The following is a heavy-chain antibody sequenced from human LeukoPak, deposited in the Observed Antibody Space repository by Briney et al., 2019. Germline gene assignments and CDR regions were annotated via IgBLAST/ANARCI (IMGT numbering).Heavy chain of an antibody. CDR1: GFTFSSYG. CDR2: IGGRDGST. CDR3: ARDHPYSSGWDFDY. J-gene: IGHJ4*02. V-gene: IGHV3-23*01. Sequence: GGSLRLSCEASGFTFSSYGMSWVRQAPGKGLEWVSAIGGRDGSTYYADSVKGRFTISRDNSKNTLYVQMNSLRAEDTAVYYCARDHPYSSGWDFDYWGQGTLVTVSS. D-gene: IGHD6-19*01.